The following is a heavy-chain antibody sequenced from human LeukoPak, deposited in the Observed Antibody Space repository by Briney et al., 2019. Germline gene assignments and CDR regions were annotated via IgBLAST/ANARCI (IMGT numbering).Heavy chain of an antibody. CDR2: IKPDGSDT. V-gene: IGHV3-7*01. CDR3: ASSIAARPD. D-gene: IGHD6-6*01. CDR1: GFTFSSLW. J-gene: IGHJ4*02. Sequence: GGSLRLSCAASGFTFSSLWMGWLRQAPGKGQEWVANIKPDGSDTYYVDSVKDRFTISRDNAKNSLYLQMNSLRAEDTAVYYSASSIAARPDWGQGTLVTVSS.